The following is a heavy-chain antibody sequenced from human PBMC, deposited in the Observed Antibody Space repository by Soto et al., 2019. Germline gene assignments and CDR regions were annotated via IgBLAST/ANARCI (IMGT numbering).Heavy chain of an antibody. D-gene: IGHD3-22*01. CDR2: ISAHNGDT. J-gene: IGHJ4*02. CDR1: GYTFTSYG. V-gene: IGHV1-18*01. Sequence: VPSVKVSCKASGYTFTSYGISWVRQAPGQGLEWVGWISAHNGDTRYAQNLQGRITMTTDTFTNTAYMELTSLTSDDTAVYYCARDWSRYYDSSGLMWFYWGQGTLVTVSS. CDR3: ARDWSRYYDSSGLMWFY.